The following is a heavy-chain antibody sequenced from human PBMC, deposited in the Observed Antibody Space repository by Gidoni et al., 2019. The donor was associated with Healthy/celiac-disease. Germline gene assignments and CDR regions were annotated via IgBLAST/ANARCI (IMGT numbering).Heavy chain of an antibody. Sequence: HVQLQESGPGLVKPSQTLSLTCPVSGGSISSGGYYWSWIRQHPGKGLEWIGYIYYRGSTYYNPSLKSRVTISVDTSKNQFSLKLSSVTAADTAVYYCARDQGYYYDSSGYFYFQHWGQGTLVTVSS. CDR3: ARDQGYYYDSSGYFYFQH. CDR2: IYYRGST. J-gene: IGHJ1*01. V-gene: IGHV4-31*03. D-gene: IGHD3-22*01. CDR1: GGSISSGGYY.